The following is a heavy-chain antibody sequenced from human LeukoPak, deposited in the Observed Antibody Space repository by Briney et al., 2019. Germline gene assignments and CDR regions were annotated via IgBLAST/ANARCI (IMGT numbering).Heavy chain of an antibody. J-gene: IGHJ6*03. CDR1: GGSISSSSYY. Sequence: SETLSLTCTVSGGSISSSSYYWGWLRQPPGKGLEWIGSIYYSGSTYYTPSLKSRGTISVDTSKNQFSLKPNYVTAADTAVYYCARIGYSYYYTDVWGKGTTVTISS. V-gene: IGHV4-39*01. CDR3: ARIGYSYYYTDV. CDR2: IYYSGST.